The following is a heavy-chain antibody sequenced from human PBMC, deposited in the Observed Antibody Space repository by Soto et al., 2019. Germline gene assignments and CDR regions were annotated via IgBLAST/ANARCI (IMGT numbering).Heavy chain of an antibody. CDR1: GGSISSYY. V-gene: IGHV4-59*01. CDR3: ARGLGATTW. Sequence: QVQLQESGPGLVKPSETLSLTCPVSGGSISSYYWSWIRQPPGKGLEWIGYIYYSGRTNYNPSLKSRVTQSVDTSKNQFSLKLSSVIAADTAVYYCARGLGATTWWGQGTLVTVSS. D-gene: IGHD1-26*01. J-gene: IGHJ4*02. CDR2: IYYSGRT.